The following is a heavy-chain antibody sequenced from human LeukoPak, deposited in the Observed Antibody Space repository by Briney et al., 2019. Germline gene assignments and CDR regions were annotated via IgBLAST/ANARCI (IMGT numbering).Heavy chain of an antibody. D-gene: IGHD3-3*01. Sequence: ASVKVSCKASGYTFTSYYMHWVRQAPGQGLGWMGIINPSGGSTSYAQKFQGRVTMTRDTSTSTVYMELSSLRSEDTAVYYCARVRPAEFGVADHWYFDLWGRGTLVTVSS. CDR1: GYTFTSYY. V-gene: IGHV1-46*01. CDR3: ARVRPAEFGVADHWYFDL. J-gene: IGHJ2*01. CDR2: INPSGGST.